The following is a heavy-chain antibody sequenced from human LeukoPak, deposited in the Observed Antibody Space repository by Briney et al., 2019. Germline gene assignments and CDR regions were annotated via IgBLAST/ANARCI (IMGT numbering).Heavy chain of an antibody. V-gene: IGHV4-59*01. J-gene: IGHJ6*04. Sequence: TSETLSLTCTVSGDSISSYYWSWIRQPPGKGLEWIGYIYYGGSTNYNPSLKSRVTTSVDTSKNQFSLKLSSVTAEDTAVYYCARVPGLNDILTGQPGSYGMDVWGKGTTVTVSS. D-gene: IGHD3-9*01. CDR1: GDSISSYY. CDR2: IYYGGST. CDR3: ARVPGLNDILTGQPGSYGMDV.